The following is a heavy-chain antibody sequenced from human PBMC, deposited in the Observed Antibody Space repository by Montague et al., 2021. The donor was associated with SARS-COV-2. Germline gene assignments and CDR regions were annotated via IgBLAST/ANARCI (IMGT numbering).Heavy chain of an antibody. V-gene: IGHV4-59*13. Sequence: SETLSLTCTVSGGSISSYYWSWIRQPPGKGLEWIGDIYYSGSTNYNPSLKSRVTISVDTSKNQFSLKLSSVTAADTAVYYCAREPDYGGYFDFWGQGTLVTVSS. D-gene: IGHD4-17*01. CDR3: AREPDYGGYFDF. CDR1: GGSISSYY. CDR2: IYYSGST. J-gene: IGHJ4*03.